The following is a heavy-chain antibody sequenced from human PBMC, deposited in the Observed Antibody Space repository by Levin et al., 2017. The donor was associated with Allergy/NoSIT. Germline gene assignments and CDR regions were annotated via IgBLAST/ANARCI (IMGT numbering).Heavy chain of an antibody. V-gene: IGHV3-23*01. Sequence: LSLTCAASGFTFSSYAMSWVRQAPGKGLEWVSAISGSGGSTYYADSVKGRFTISRDNPKNTLYLQMNSLRAEDTAVYYCAKQFSFRPTTYFDYWGQGTLVTVSS. CDR3: AKQFSFRPTTYFDY. D-gene: IGHD1-14*01. CDR2: ISGSGGST. CDR1: GFTFSSYA. J-gene: IGHJ4*02.